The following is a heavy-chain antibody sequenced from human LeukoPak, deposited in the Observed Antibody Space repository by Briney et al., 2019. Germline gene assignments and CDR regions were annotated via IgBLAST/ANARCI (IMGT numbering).Heavy chain of an antibody. CDR1: WGSISRYY. CDR2: VYYCGST. CDR3: ARGYSSSWYLY. Sequence: SDPLSLICTVSWGSISRYYWRWIQQPPGKGLEWIGYVYYCGSTNYNPSLKCRVTISIDTSKSQFSLKLSSVTAADTAVDYCARGYSSSWYLYWGQGTLVTVSS. D-gene: IGHD6-13*01. J-gene: IGHJ4*02. V-gene: IGHV4-59*07.